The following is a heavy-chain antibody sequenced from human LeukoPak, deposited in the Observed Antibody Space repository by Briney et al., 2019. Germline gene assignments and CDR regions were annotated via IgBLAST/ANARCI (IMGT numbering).Heavy chain of an antibody. J-gene: IGHJ4*02. V-gene: IGHV3-66*02. CDR3: ARDGDYYDSSGYFGY. CDR2: IYSGGST. D-gene: IGHD3-22*01. Sequence: PGGSLRLSCAASGFTVGSNYMSWVRQAPGKGLEWVSVIYSGGSTYYADSVKGRFTISRDNSKNTLYLQMNSLRAEDTAVYYCARDGDYYDSSGYFGYWGQGTLVTVSS. CDR1: GFTVGSNY.